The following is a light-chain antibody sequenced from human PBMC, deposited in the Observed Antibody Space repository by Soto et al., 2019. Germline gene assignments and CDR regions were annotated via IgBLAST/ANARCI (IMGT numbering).Light chain of an antibody. CDR2: DPS. V-gene: IGKV1-33*01. Sequence: DIQMTKSPSSMYASVGDRVTITCQASQDIDKFLNLYQQKPGKAPHLLIDDPSNLQTGVPLRFSGSGSGTDFSFTISSLQPEDIATYYCQQYNDLPITFGQGTRLEIK. J-gene: IGKJ5*01. CDR1: QDIDKF. CDR3: QQYNDLPIT.